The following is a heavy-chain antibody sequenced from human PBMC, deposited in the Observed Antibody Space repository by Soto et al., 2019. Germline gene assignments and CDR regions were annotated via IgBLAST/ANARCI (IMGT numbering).Heavy chain of an antibody. D-gene: IGHD2-2*01. Sequence: SVKVSCKASGGTFSSYAISWVRQAPGQGLEWMGRIIPIFGTANYAQKFQGRVTITADESTSTAYMELSSLRSEDTAVYYCAREVGYCSSTSCYYYYYGMDVWGQGTTVTVSS. J-gene: IGHJ6*02. CDR2: IIPIFGTA. CDR1: GGTFSSYA. CDR3: AREVGYCSSTSCYYYYYGMDV. V-gene: IGHV1-69*13.